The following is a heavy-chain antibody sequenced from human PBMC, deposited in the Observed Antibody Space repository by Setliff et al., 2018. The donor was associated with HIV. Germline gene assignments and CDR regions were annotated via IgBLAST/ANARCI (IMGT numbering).Heavy chain of an antibody. CDR3: ARDALELLWFGELGPYNWFDP. Sequence: GGSLRLSCTASGFTFSSYGMHWVRQAPGKGLEWVAVIWYDRSNKYYADSVKGRFTISRDNSKNTLYLQMNSLRAEDTAVYYCARDALELLWFGELGPYNWFDPWGQGTLVTVSS. D-gene: IGHD3-10*01. V-gene: IGHV3-33*01. CDR2: IWYDRSNK. J-gene: IGHJ5*02. CDR1: GFTFSSYG.